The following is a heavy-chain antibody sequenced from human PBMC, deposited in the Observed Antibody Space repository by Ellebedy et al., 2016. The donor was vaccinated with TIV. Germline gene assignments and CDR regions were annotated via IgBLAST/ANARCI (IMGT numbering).Heavy chain of an antibody. CDR3: ARKPMNPTDLYGNFDH. D-gene: IGHD1-1*01. CDR1: GFTFSSFG. V-gene: IGHV3-21*01. J-gene: IGHJ4*02. Sequence: GESLKISCAASGFTFSSFGMNWVRQASGKGLEWVSSIDRSSTYIYYADSVKGRFTISRDNGKNALYLQMNSLRAEDTAVYYCARKPMNPTDLYGNFDHWGQGTLVTVSS. CDR2: IDRSSTYI.